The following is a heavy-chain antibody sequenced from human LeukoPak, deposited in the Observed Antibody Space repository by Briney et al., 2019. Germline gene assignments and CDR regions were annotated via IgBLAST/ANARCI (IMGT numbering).Heavy chain of an antibody. J-gene: IGHJ3*02. Sequence: PGGSLRLSCAASGFTVSSNYMSWVRQAPGKGLEWVSVIYSGGSTYYADSVKGRFTISRDNSKNTLYLQMNSLRAEDTAVYYCGTGAPVLPDAFDIWGQGTMVTVSS. CDR3: GTGAPVLPDAFDI. D-gene: IGHD3-10*01. CDR1: GFTVSSNY. CDR2: IYSGGST. V-gene: IGHV3-66*01.